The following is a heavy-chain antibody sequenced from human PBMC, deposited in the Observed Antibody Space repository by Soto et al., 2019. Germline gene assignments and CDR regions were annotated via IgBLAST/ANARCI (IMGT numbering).Heavy chain of an antibody. V-gene: IGHV3-64D*09. J-gene: IGHJ3*02. Sequence: GGSLRLSCSASGFTFSSYAMHWVRQAPGKGLEYVSAISSNGGSTYYADSVKGRFTIARDNSKNTLYLQMSSLSAENTGVYYEVKVRRYRSRGNSSSWYGAFDNWGQGTMVTVSS. D-gene: IGHD6-13*01. CDR3: VKVRRYRSRGNSSSWYGAFDN. CDR2: ISSNGGST. CDR1: GFTFSSYA.